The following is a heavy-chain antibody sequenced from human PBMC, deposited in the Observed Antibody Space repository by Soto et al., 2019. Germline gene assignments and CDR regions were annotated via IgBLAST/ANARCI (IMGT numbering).Heavy chain of an antibody. CDR2: IYYSGST. Sequence: QVQLQESGPGLVKPSQTLSLTCTVSGGSISSGGYYWSWIRQHPGKGLEWIGYIYYSGSTYYNPSHKSLVTISIDTSKNQFSLKLSSVTAADTAVYYCARGGSYTYFDYWGQGTLVTVSS. CDR3: ARGGSYTYFDY. J-gene: IGHJ4*02. V-gene: IGHV4-31*01. CDR1: GGSISSGGYY. D-gene: IGHD2-15*01.